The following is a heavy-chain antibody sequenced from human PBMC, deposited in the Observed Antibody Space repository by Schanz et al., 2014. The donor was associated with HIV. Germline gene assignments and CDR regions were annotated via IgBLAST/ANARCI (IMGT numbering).Heavy chain of an antibody. Sequence: VQLVETGGDLIQPGGSLRLSCAASGFTFSSHAMSWVRQAAGKGLEWVSSISGSGGRTYHADSVKGRFTISRDNSKNTVYLQMNSLRAEDTAVYYCAKGQRGIVRGDIDYWGQGTLVTVSS. CDR2: ISGSGGRT. CDR3: AKGQRGIVRGDIDY. CDR1: GFTFSSHA. D-gene: IGHD3-10*01. J-gene: IGHJ4*02. V-gene: IGHV3-23*04.